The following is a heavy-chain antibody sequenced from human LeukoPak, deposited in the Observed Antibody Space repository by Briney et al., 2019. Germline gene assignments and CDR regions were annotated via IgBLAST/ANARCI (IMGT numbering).Heavy chain of an antibody. D-gene: IGHD3-22*01. CDR1: GGTFSSYA. V-gene: IGHV1-69*13. CDR2: IIPIFGTA. J-gene: IGHJ4*02. CDR3: ARLKLQYYYDSSGRGGYFDY. Sequence: SVKVSCKASGGTFSSYAISWVRQAPGQGLEWMGGIIPIFGTANYAQKFQGRVTITADESTSTAYMELSSLRSEDTAVYYCARLKLQYYYDSSGRGGYFDYWGQGTLVPVSS.